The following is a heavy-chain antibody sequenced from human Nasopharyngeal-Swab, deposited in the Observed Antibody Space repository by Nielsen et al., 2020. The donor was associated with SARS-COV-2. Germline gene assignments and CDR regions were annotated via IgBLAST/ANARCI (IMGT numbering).Heavy chain of an antibody. D-gene: IGHD2-2*01. V-gene: IGHV1-46*02. Sequence: ASVKVSCKASGYTFNNYYIHWVRQPPGQGLEWMGMINPGSGGTPYAQTFQGRVTMTRDTSTSTVFMDLSSLRSEDKAVYYCARRGRCSGSSCDMDVWGQGTTVTVSS. CDR3: ARRGRCSGSSCDMDV. CDR2: INPGSGGT. J-gene: IGHJ6*02. CDR1: GYTFNNYY.